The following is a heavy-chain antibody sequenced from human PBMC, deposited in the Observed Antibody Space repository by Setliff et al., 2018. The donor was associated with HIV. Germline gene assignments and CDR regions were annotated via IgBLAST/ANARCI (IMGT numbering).Heavy chain of an antibody. CDR3: ARLGPITTHTTYDY. D-gene: IGHD3-16*01. CDR1: GFTFSTYG. V-gene: IGHV3-7*02. J-gene: IGHJ4*02. CDR2: IKYDGSET. Sequence: GGSLRRSCAASGFTFSTYGMSWVRQAPGKGLEWVATIKYDGSETYHVDSVKGRFTISRDNAKNSLYLQMNSLRAEDTAVYYCARLGPITTHTTYDYWGQGTLVTVSS.